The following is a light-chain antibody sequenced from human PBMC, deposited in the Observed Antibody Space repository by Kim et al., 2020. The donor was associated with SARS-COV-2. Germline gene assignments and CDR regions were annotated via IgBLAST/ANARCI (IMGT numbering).Light chain of an antibody. CDR1: RLDVGGYNY. J-gene: IGLJ1*01. CDR3: SSWASTTSYV. V-gene: IGLV2-14*03. CDR2: DVH. Sequence: GQSITISCTGTRLDVGGYNYVSWYQQHPGKAPKLIIYDVHNRPTGVSDRFSGSKSGNTTSLIISGLQADDEADYYCSSWASTTSYVFGTGTKVTVL.